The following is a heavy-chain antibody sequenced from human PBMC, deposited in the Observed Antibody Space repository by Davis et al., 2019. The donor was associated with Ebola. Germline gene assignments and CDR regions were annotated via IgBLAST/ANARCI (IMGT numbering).Heavy chain of an antibody. J-gene: IGHJ4*02. D-gene: IGHD3-22*01. CDR1: GGSINNYF. CDR3: ASLRQTYDSSGYSQPFDY. Sequence: MPSETLSLTCTVSGGSINNYFWSWIRQSPGKGLEWIGEINHSGSTNYNPSLKSRVAISVDTSKNQFSLKLNSVTAADTAVYYCASLRQTYDSSGYSQPFDYWGQGSLVTVSS. V-gene: IGHV4-34*01. CDR2: INHSGST.